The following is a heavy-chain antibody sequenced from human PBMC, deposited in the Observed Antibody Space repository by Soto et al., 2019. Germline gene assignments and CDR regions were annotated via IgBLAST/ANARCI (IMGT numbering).Heavy chain of an antibody. CDR2: ISGSGGST. Sequence: GGSLRLSCAASGFTFSSYAMSWVRQAPGKGLEWVSAISGSGGSTYYADSVKGRFTISRDNSKNTLYLQMNSLRAEDTAVYYCAKGSGYCSSTSCYPNFDYWGQGTLVTVSS. V-gene: IGHV3-23*01. J-gene: IGHJ4*02. D-gene: IGHD2-2*01. CDR1: GFTFSSYA. CDR3: AKGSGYCSSTSCYPNFDY.